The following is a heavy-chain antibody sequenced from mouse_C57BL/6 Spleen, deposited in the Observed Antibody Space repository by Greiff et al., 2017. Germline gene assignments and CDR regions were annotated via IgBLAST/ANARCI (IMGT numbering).Heavy chain of an antibody. CDR2: IYPGSGST. CDR3: ARRDSSGAMDY. D-gene: IGHD3-2*01. J-gene: IGHJ4*01. V-gene: IGHV1-55*01. CDR1: GYTFTSYW. Sequence: VQLQQSGAELVKPGASVKMSCKASGYTFTSYWITWVKQRPGQGLEWIGDIYPGSGSTNYNEKFKSKATLTVDTSSSTAYMQLSSLPSEDSAVYYCARRDSSGAMDYWGQGTSVTVSS.